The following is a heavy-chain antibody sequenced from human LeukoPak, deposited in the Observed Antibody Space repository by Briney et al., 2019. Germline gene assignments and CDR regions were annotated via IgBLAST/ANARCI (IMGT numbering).Heavy chain of an antibody. Sequence: GGSLRLSCAASGFTFSSYAMSWVRQAPGKGLEWVSAISGSGGSTYYADSVKGRFTISRDNSKNTLYLQMNSLRAEDTAVYYCAKWGSTSCYLIALGCYYYMDVGGKGTTVTVSS. D-gene: IGHD2-2*01. CDR1: GFTFSSYA. V-gene: IGHV3-23*01. CDR3: AKWGSTSCYLIALGCYYYMDV. CDR2: ISGSGGST. J-gene: IGHJ6*03.